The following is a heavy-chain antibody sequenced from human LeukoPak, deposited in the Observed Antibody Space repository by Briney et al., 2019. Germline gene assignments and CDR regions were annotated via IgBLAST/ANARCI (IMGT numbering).Heavy chain of an antibody. CDR3: AKDRSGWLQSLFDY. Sequence: PGRSLRLSCAASGFTFDDYAMHWVRQAPGKGLEWVSGISWNSGSTGYADSVKGRFTISRDNAKNSLYLQMNSLRAEDTALYYCAKDRSGWLQSLFDYWGQGTLVTVSS. CDR1: GFTFDDYA. J-gene: IGHJ4*02. D-gene: IGHD5-24*01. V-gene: IGHV3-9*01. CDR2: ISWNSGST.